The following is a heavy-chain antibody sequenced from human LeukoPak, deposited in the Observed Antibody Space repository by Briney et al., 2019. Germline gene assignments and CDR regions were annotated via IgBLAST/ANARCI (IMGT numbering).Heavy chain of an antibody. CDR2: IYYSGGT. V-gene: IGHV4-31*03. CDR1: GDSVSSVGYY. Sequence: PSETLSLTCTVSGDSVSSVGYYWNWIRQHPGKGLEWIGYIYYSGGTYYNPSLKSRVTISLDTSKNHFSLRLSSVTAADTAIYYCARGSVTGTTPDYWGQGTLVTASS. J-gene: IGHJ4*02. CDR3: ARGSVTGTTPDY. D-gene: IGHD1-7*01.